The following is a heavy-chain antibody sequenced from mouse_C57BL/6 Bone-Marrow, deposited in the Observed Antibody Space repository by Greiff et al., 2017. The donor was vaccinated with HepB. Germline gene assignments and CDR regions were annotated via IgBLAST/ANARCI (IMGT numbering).Heavy chain of an antibody. Sequence: VQLQQPGAELVKPGASVKLSCKASGYTFTSYWMQWVKQRPGQGLEWIGETDPSDSYTNYNQKFKGNATLTVDTSSSTSYMQLSSLTSEDSAVYYFAKDYYGSSSYWYFDVWGTGTTVTVSS. D-gene: IGHD1-1*01. CDR2: TDPSDSYT. CDR3: AKDYYGSSSYWYFDV. J-gene: IGHJ1*03. V-gene: IGHV1-50*01. CDR1: GYTFTSYW.